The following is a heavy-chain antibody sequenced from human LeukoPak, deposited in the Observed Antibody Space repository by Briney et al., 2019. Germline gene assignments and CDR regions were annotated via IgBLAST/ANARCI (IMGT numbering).Heavy chain of an antibody. CDR2: IHYSGST. CDR1: GGSISSSSYY. Sequence: NPSETLSLTCTVSGGSISSSSYYWGWIRQPPGKGLEWIGSIHYSGSTNYNPSLKSRVTISVDTSKSQLSLKLSSVTAADTAVYYCAWLPSYWGQGTQVTVSS. D-gene: IGHD5-12*01. CDR3: AWLPSY. V-gene: IGHV4-39*07. J-gene: IGHJ4*02.